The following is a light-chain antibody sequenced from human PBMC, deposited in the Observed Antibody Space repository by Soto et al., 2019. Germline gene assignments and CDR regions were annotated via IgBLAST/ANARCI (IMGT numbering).Light chain of an antibody. J-gene: IGKJ1*01. CDR3: QQYGSSPRT. V-gene: IGKV3-20*01. Sequence: EVVWSQSPGTLSLYPGERATLSCRASQSVSSSYLAWYQQKPGQAPRLLIYGASSRATGIPDRFSGSGSGTDFTLTISRLEPEDFAVYYCQQYGSSPRTFGQRTKVDIK. CDR1: QSVSSSY. CDR2: GAS.